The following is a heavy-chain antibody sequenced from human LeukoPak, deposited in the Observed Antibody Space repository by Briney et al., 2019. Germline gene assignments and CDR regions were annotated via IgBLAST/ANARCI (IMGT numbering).Heavy chain of an antibody. Sequence: GGSLRLSGAASGFTFSNYVMSWVRKAPGRGLEWVASISYDGSKKYFIDSVKGRFTISRANSKKTLYLQMNSLRAEDTAVYYCAKIRTRIAAAGPFDYWGQGTLVTVSS. J-gene: IGHJ4*02. V-gene: IGHV3-30*18. CDR1: GFTFSNYV. CDR2: ISYDGSKK. CDR3: AKIRTRIAAAGPFDY. D-gene: IGHD6-13*01.